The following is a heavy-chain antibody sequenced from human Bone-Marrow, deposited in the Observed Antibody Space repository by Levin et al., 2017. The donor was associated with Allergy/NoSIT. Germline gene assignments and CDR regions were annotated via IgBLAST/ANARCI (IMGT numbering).Heavy chain of an antibody. CDR2: INPYDFPS. CDR3: ARGQGDTTYLDH. Sequence: ASVKVSCEASGYTLTSFQMHWVRQAPGQGLEWMGIINPYDFPSKYAQKFQGRVTMTTGTSTSTVHIVLRTLGSEDTALYYCARGQGDTTYLDHWGPGTLVTVSA. J-gene: IGHJ4*02. V-gene: IGHV1-46*01. CDR1: GYTLTSFQ. D-gene: IGHD5-18*01.